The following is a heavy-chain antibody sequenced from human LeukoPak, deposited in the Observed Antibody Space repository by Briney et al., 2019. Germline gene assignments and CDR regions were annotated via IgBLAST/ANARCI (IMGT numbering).Heavy chain of an antibody. J-gene: IGHJ3*02. CDR3: ARASYDSSGGEAFDI. CDR1: GFTFSSYS. CDR2: ISSSSSTI. V-gene: IGHV3-48*01. Sequence: GGSLRLSCAASGFTFSSYSMNWVRQAPGKGLEWDSYISSSSSTIYYADSVKGRFTISRDNAKNSLYLQMNSLRAEDTAVYYCARASYDSSGGEAFDIWGQGTMVTVSS. D-gene: IGHD3-22*01.